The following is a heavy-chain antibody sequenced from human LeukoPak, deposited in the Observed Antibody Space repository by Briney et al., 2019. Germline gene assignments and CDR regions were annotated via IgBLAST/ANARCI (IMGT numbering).Heavy chain of an antibody. CDR2: ISDSGGST. D-gene: IGHD6-19*01. J-gene: IGHJ4*02. CDR1: GFTYSSCV. V-gene: IGHV3-23*01. CDR3: AKAYNSGMYEDDYDY. Sequence: WGSLPLTCATSGFTYSSCVMAWVRQPPCKGLEWVSSISDSGGSTYYADYVKGRFTISRDSSKNALYLQMNSRRAEDTAVYYCAKAYNSGMYEDDYDYWGQGTRVTVSS.